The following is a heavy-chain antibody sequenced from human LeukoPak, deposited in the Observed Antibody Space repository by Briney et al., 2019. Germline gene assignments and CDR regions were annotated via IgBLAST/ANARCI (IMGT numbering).Heavy chain of an antibody. D-gene: IGHD2-2*01. J-gene: IGHJ5*02. CDR2: INHSGST. V-gene: IGHV4-34*01. Sequence: SETLSLTCAVYGGSFSGYYWSWIRQPPGKRLEWIGEINHSGSTNYNPSLKSRVTISVDTSKNQFSLKLSSVTAADTAVYYCARGAAAHCSSTSCYAVNWFDPWGQGALVTVSS. CDR3: ARGAAAHCSSTSCYAVNWFDP. CDR1: GGSFSGYY.